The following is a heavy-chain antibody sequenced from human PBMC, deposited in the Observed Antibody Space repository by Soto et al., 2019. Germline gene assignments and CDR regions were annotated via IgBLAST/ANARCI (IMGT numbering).Heavy chain of an antibody. CDR3: AKDGGLLWFRELSLFDD. CDR1: GFIFSKYA. J-gene: IGHJ4*02. Sequence: EVHLLESGGGLVQPGGSLRLSCAASGFIFSKYAMSWVRQSPGKGLEWVSAISGSGGSTYYADSVKGRFTISRDNSKTTLYLQMNSLRAEDTAVYYCAKDGGLLWFRELSLFDDWGQGTLVTVSS. CDR2: ISGSGGST. V-gene: IGHV3-23*01. D-gene: IGHD3-10*01.